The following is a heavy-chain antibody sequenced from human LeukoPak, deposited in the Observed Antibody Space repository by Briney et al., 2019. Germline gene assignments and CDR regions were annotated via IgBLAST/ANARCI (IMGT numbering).Heavy chain of an antibody. CDR2: MNPNSGNT. CDR1: GYTFTSCD. CDR3: TRGSSGRRDN. D-gene: IGHD6-19*01. Sequence: ASVKVSCKASGYTFTSCDINWVRQAPGQGLEWMGWMNPNSGNTDYGQSFQGRITMTRDISIGTAYMELSNLTSEDTAICYCTRGSSGRRDNWGQGTLVTVSA. V-gene: IGHV1-8*01. J-gene: IGHJ4*02.